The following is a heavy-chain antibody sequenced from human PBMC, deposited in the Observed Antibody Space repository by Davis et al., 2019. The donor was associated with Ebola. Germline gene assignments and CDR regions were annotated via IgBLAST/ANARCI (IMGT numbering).Heavy chain of an antibody. CDR3: ARGPGFPDY. CDR2: INHSGST. Sequence: SETLSLTCTVSGGSISSYYWSWIRQPPGKGLEWIGEINHSGSTYYNPSLKSRVTISVDTSKNQFSLKLSSVTAADTAVYYCARGPGFPDYWGQGTLVTVSS. CDR1: GGSISSYY. J-gene: IGHJ4*02. D-gene: IGHD3-10*01. V-gene: IGHV4-34*01.